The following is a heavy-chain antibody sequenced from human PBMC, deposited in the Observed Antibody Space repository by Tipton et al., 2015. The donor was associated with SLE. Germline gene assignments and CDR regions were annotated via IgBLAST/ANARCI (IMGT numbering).Heavy chain of an antibody. CDR2: SYSSGTT. Sequence: TLSLTCTVSGGSINGYYWSWIRQSPGKGLEWIGYSYSSGTTSYNPSLKSRVTISVDTSKNQFSLKLSSVTAADTAVYYCARQTSSGSTHRWGQGILVTVFS. D-gene: IGHD6-19*01. CDR1: GGSINGYY. CDR3: ARQTSSGSTHR. V-gene: IGHV4-59*08. J-gene: IGHJ5*02.